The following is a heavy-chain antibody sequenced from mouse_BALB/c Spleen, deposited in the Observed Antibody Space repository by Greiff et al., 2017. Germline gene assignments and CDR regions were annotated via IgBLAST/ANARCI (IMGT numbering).Heavy chain of an antibody. D-gene: IGHD3-3*01. CDR1: GFTFSSYG. Sequence: EVHLVESGGDLVKPGGSLKLSCAASGFTFSSYGMSWVRQTPDKRLEWVATISSGGSYTYYPDSVKGRFTISRDNAKNTLYLQMSSLKSEVTAMYYCARLRGQLRLYYFDYWGQGTTLTVSS. J-gene: IGHJ2*01. CDR3: ARLRGQLRLYYFDY. V-gene: IGHV5-6*01. CDR2: ISSGGSYT.